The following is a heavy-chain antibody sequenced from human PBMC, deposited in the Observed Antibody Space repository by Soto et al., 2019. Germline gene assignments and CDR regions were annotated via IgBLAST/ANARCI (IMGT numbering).Heavy chain of an antibody. D-gene: IGHD3-10*01. CDR1: GYTFTTYA. CDR3: ARVSTEYYYGSGSSFDY. CDR2: INAGNGNT. V-gene: IGHV1-3*01. J-gene: IGHJ4*02. Sequence: ASVKVSCKASGYTFTTYAMHWVRQAPGQRLEWMGWINAGNGNTKYSQRFQGRVTITRDTSASTAYMELSSLRSEDTAMYYCARVSTEYYYGSGSSFDYWGQGTLVTVSS.